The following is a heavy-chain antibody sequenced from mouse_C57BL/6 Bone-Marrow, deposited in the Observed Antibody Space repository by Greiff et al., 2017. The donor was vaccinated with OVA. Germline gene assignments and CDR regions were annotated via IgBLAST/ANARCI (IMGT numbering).Heavy chain of an antibody. CDR1: GYTFTNYW. J-gene: IGHJ3*01. CDR3: ARSDGDVAWFAY. Sequence: QVQLQQSGAELVRPGTSVKMSCKASGYTFTNYWIGWAKQRPGHGLEWIGDIYPGGGYTNYNEKFKGKATLTADKSSSTAYMQYSSLTSEDSAIYCCARSDGDVAWFAYWGQGTLVTVSA. D-gene: IGHD3-3*01. CDR2: IYPGGGYT. V-gene: IGHV1-63*01.